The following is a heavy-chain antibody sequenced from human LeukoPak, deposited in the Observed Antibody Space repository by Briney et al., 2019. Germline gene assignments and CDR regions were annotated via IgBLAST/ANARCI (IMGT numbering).Heavy chain of an antibody. V-gene: IGHV4-39*01. Sequence: PSETLSLTCSVSGGSITSSLYHWGWLRQPPGKGLVWIGNVFHSGNTYYSPSLQSRVAISVDTSKNQFSLKLTSVTAADTAIYYCARQIVGTSWNYYYSYIDVWGKGTSVSVSS. J-gene: IGHJ6*03. CDR2: VFHSGNT. D-gene: IGHD1-1*01. CDR1: GGSITSSLYH. CDR3: ARQIVGTSWNYYYSYIDV.